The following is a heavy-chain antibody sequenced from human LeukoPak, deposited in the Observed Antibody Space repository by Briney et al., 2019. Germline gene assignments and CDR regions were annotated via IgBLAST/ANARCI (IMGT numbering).Heavy chain of an antibody. J-gene: IGHJ6*04. Sequence: GGSLRLSCAASGFTFSSYEMNWVRQAPGKGLEWVSYISSSGSAVYYADSVKGRFTISRDNAKNSLYLQMNSLRAEDTAVYYCAELGITMIGGVWGKGTTVTISS. CDR1: GFTFSSYE. V-gene: IGHV3-48*03. CDR3: AELGITMIGGV. D-gene: IGHD3-10*02. CDR2: ISSSGSAV.